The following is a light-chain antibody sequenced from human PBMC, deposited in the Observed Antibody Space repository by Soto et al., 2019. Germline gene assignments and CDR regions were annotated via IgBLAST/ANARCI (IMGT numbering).Light chain of an antibody. J-gene: IGKJ4*01. CDR2: DAS. V-gene: IGKV1-5*01. CDR1: QSIGSW. CDR3: QQVKSYPRT. Sequence: DIQMTQSPSTLSASVGDRVTITCRASQSIGSWLAWYQQKPGKAPKLLIYDASGLERGVPSRFSGSGSGTEFTLTISSLQPDDFATYYCQQVKSYPRTFGGGTKVHIK.